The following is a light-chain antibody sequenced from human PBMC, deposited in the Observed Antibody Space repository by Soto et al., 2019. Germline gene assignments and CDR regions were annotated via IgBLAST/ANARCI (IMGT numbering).Light chain of an antibody. CDR1: SSDVGGYNY. J-gene: IGLJ3*02. Sequence: QSALTQPASVSGSPGQSITISCTGTSSDVGGYNYVSWYQQHPGNAPKLMVYEVSHRPSGVSDRFSGSKSGNTASLTISGLQAEDEAAYYCSSYTSSSTLVFGGGTKVTVL. V-gene: IGLV2-14*01. CDR3: SSYTSSSTLV. CDR2: EVS.